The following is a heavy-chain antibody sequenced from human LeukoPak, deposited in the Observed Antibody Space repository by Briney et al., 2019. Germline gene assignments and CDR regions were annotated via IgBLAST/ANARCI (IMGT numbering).Heavy chain of an antibody. Sequence: PGGSLRLSCAASGFTFDDYAMSWVRQAPGKGLEWVSAISGSGGSTYYADSVKGRFTISRDNSKNTLYLQMNSLRAEDTAVYYCAKVRLGYCSSTSCHYFDYWGQGTLVTVSS. D-gene: IGHD2-2*01. J-gene: IGHJ4*02. CDR2: ISGSGGST. CDR1: GFTFDDYA. V-gene: IGHV3-23*01. CDR3: AKVRLGYCSSTSCHYFDY.